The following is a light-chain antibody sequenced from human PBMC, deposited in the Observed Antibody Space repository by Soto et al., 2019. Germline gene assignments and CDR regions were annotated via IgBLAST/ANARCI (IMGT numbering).Light chain of an antibody. Sequence: DTQLTQSPSTLSAVVGDSVTITCRASQRIGKWLAWYQQKPGKAPKLLIFYGSTLESGVPSRFSGSGSGTDFSLTINSLQPDDFATYYCQQYTSYSQAFGQGTKVEFK. J-gene: IGKJ1*01. CDR3: QQYTSYSQA. V-gene: IGKV1-5*01. CDR2: YGS. CDR1: QRIGKW.